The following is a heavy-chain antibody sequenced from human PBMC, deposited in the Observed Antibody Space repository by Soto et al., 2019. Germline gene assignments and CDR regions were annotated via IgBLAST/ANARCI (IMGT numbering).Heavy chain of an antibody. J-gene: IGHJ4*02. V-gene: IGHV1-69*06. CDR2: IVVISNTA. CDR3: ARAIKRWEVHYYFDY. CDR1: GSTFNNFA. Sequence: QVVLLQSGAEVKEPGSSVRVSCEVSGSTFNNFAFSWERQAPGHGPEWMGGIVVISNTADYSQRFQDRVTITADTSTNTLYMELGSLTFEDTAVYYCARAIKRWEVHYYFDYWGQGTLVTVSS. D-gene: IGHD1-26*01.